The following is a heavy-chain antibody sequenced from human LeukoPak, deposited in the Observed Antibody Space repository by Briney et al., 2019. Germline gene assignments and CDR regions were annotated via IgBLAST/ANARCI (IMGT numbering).Heavy chain of an antibody. Sequence: GGSLRLSCEASGFTFSNYAMSWVRQAPGKGLEWVSDISGSGGSTYYADSVKGRFSISRDNSKNTLSLQMNSLRAEDMAVYYCAKGGWIPYYFDSWGQGTLVTVSS. V-gene: IGHV3-23*01. J-gene: IGHJ4*02. D-gene: IGHD6-19*01. CDR1: GFTFSNYA. CDR3: AKGGWIPYYFDS. CDR2: ISGSGGST.